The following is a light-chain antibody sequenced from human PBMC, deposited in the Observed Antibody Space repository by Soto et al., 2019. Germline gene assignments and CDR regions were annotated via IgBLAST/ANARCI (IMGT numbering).Light chain of an antibody. J-gene: IGKJ4*01. V-gene: IGKV3-20*01. CDR2: GAS. CDR1: QSVSRSY. CDR3: QQYGSSPLLT. Sequence: EIVLTQSPGTLSLSPGERATLSCRASQSVSRSYLAWYQQKPGQAPRLLIYGASSRATGIPDRFSGSRSGTDFTLPISRLEPEDFAVYYCQQYGSSPLLTFGGGTKVEIK.